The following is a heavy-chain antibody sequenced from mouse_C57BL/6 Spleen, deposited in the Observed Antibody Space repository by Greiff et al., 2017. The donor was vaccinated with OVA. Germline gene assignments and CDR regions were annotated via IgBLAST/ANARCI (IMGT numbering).Heavy chain of an antibody. J-gene: IGHJ4*01. V-gene: IGHV1-53*01. CDR2: INPSNGGT. CDR1: GYIFTSYW. Sequence: QVQLQQPGTELVKPGASVKLSCKASGYIFTSYWMHWVKQRPGQGLEWIGNINPSNGGTNYNEKFKSKATLTVDKSSSTAYMQLSSLTYEDSAVYYCARSESYSNCPYYYAMNYWGQGASDTVT. CDR3: ARSESYSNCPYYYAMNY. D-gene: IGHD2-5*01.